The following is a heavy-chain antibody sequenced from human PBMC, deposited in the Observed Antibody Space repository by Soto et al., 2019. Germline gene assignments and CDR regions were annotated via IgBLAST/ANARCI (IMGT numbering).Heavy chain of an antibody. J-gene: IGHJ4*02. CDR3: AILYDSSGSPFDY. Sequence: GESLKISCKGSGYSFTSYWIGWVRQMPGKGLEWMGVIYPGDSDTRYSPSFQGQVTISADKSISTAYLQWSSLKASDTAMYYCAILYDSSGSPFDYWGQGTLVTVSS. CDR1: GYSFTSYW. V-gene: IGHV5-51*01. CDR2: IYPGDSDT. D-gene: IGHD3-22*01.